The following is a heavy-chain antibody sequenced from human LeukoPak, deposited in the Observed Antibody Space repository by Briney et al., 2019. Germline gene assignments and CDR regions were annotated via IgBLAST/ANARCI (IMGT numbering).Heavy chain of an antibody. CDR1: GFTFSSYS. CDR2: ISSSSSTI. D-gene: IGHD2-15*01. CDR3: ARYCSGGSCKEPSDP. V-gene: IGHV3-48*01. Sequence: GGSLRPSCAASGFTFSSYSMNWVRQAPGKGLEWVSYISSSSSTIYYADSVKGRFTISRDNAKNSLYLQMNSLRAEDTAVYYCARYCSGGSCKEPSDPWGQGTLVTVSS. J-gene: IGHJ5*02.